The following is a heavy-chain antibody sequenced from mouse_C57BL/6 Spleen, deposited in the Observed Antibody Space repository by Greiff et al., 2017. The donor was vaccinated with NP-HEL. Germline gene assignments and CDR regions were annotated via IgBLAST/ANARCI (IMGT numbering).Heavy chain of an antibody. Sequence: QVQLQQPGAELVMPGASVKLSCKASGYTFTSYWMHWVKQRPGQGLEWIGEIDPSDSYTNYNQKFKGKSTLTVDKSSSTAYMQLSSLTSEDSAVYYCASDFGNYRYFDVWGTGTTVTVSS. CDR2: IDPSDSYT. J-gene: IGHJ1*03. CDR3: ASDFGNYRYFDV. V-gene: IGHV1-69*01. D-gene: IGHD2-1*01. CDR1: GYTFTSYW.